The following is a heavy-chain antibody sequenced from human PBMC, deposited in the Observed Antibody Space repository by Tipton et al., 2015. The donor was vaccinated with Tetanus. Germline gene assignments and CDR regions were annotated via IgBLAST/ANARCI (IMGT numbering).Heavy chain of an antibody. CDR3: ARYTVVTAGDY. V-gene: IGHV3-74*01. Sequence: SLRLSCVASGFTFSDYYMTWIRQAPGKGLVWVGRITADGSGANYADSVRGRFSISRDNANNMLYLQMNSLRAEDTGIYYCARYTVVTAGDYWGQGTLVTVSS. CDR1: GFTFSDYY. J-gene: IGHJ4*02. D-gene: IGHD2-21*02. CDR2: ITADGSGA.